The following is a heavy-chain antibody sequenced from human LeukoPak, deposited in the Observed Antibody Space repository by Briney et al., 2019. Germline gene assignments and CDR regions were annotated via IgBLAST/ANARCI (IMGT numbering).Heavy chain of an antibody. J-gene: IGHJ6*03. D-gene: IGHD3-3*01. CDR3: ARVRHDPLEYGYYMDV. V-gene: IGHV4-34*01. CDR2: INQTGKN. CDR1: GGSFSGFY. Sequence: SETLSLTCAVCGGSFSGFYWTWVRQTPAKRLEGIGEINQTGKNNYNPSLTAYHPSLKPRVTISVDSSKSQLSLKVNSVTAADTGIYYCARVRHDPLEYGYYMDVWGTGTPVAVSS.